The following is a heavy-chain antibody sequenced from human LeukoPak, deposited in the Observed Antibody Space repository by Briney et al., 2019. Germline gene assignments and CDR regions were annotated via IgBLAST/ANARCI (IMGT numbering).Heavy chain of an antibody. V-gene: IGHV4-34*01. D-gene: IGHD2-2*02. J-gene: IGHJ5*02. CDR2: INHSGST. CDR3: GRDPTHRRYCSSTSCYMLGWFDP. Sequence: KPSETLSLTCAVYGGSFSGYYWSWIRQPPGKGLEWIGEINHSGSTNCNPSLKSRVTISVDTSKNQFSLKLSSVTAADTAVYYCGRDPTHRRYCSSTSCYMLGWFDPWGQGTLVTVSS. CDR1: GGSFSGYY.